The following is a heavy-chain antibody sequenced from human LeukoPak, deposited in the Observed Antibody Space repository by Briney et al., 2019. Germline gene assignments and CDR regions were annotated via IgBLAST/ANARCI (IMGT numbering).Heavy chain of an antibody. CDR2: IRYDGSNK. J-gene: IGHJ6*03. CDR1: GFTFSSYG. Sequence: GGSLRLSCAASGFTFSSYGMHWVRQAPGKGLEWVAFIRYDGSNKYYADSVKGQFTISRDNSKNTLYLQMNSLRAEDTAVYYCAKDLAGSTDYYYYYYMDVWGKGTTVTVSS. CDR3: AKDLAGSTDYYYYYYMDV. V-gene: IGHV3-30*02. D-gene: IGHD3-10*01.